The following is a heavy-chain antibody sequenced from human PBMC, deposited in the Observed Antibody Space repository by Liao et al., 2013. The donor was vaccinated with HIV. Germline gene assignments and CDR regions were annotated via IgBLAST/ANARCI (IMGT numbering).Heavy chain of an antibody. V-gene: IGHV4-4*07. CDR1: GGSVGSFF. CDR3: ARGAQAAAGLLIYYYLDV. Sequence: QVHLQESGPGLVKPSETLSLTCTVSGGSVGSFFWSWIRQPAGKGLEWIGRIYTTGTTKYNPSLKSRVTMSVDTSKNQFSLKLSSMTAADTAIYYCARGAQAAAGLLIYYYLDVWGTGTTVAVSS. J-gene: IGHJ6*03. CDR2: IYTTGTT. D-gene: IGHD6-13*01.